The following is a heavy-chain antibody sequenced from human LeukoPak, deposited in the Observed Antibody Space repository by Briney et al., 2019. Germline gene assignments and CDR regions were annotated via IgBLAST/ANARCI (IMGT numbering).Heavy chain of an antibody. CDR3: ARLYSRFYYYYMDV. CDR2: IYYTGST. J-gene: IGHJ6*03. Sequence: SETLSLTCTVSGGSISTYYWSWIRQPPGKGLEWIGYIYYTGSTSYNPSLKSRVTMSLDASKNQFSLELNSVTPADTAVYYCARLYSRFYYYYMDVWGKGTTVTVSS. CDR1: GGSISTYY. V-gene: IGHV4-59*01. D-gene: IGHD6-13*01.